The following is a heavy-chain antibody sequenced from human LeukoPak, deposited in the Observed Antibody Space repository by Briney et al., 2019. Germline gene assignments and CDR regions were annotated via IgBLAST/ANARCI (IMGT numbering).Heavy chain of an antibody. CDR1: GFTFSSYA. V-gene: IGHV3-23*01. J-gene: IGHJ5*02. CDR2: ISGHGGP. CDR3: AKDFGRNLGGPGS. D-gene: IGHD1-14*01. Sequence: GGSLRLSCAASGFTFSSYAMHWVRQAPGGGLEWVSGISGHGGPYYADSVRGRFAISRDNSKSTLYLQMNSLRAEDTAVYYCAKDFGRNLGGPGSWGRGTLVIVSS.